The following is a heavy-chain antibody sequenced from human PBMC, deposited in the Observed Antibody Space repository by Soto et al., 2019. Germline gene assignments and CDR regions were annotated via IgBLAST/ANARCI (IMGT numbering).Heavy chain of an antibody. J-gene: IGHJ5*02. CDR1: GGSISSSSYC. CDR2: IYYSGST. V-gene: IGHV4-39*01. CDR3: ARQPTMVRGAPGWIWFDP. D-gene: IGHD3-10*01. Sequence: SETLSLTCTVSGGSISSSSYCWGWIRQPPGKGLEWIGSIYYSGSTYYNPSLKSRVTISVDTSKNQFSLKLSSVTAADTAVYYCARQPTMVRGAPGWIWFDPWGQGTLVTVSS.